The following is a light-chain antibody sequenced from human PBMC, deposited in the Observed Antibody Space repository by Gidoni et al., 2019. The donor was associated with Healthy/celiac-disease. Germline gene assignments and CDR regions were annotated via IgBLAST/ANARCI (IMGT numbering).Light chain of an antibody. CDR3: QAWDSSTVV. CDR2: QDS. J-gene: IGLJ2*01. Sequence: SYELTHPPSVSVSPGQTASITCSGDKLGDKYACWYQEKPGQSPVLVIYQDSKRPSGIPERFSGSNSGNTATLTISGTQAMDEADYYCQAWDSSTVVFGGWTKLTVL. CDR1: KLGDKY. V-gene: IGLV3-1*01.